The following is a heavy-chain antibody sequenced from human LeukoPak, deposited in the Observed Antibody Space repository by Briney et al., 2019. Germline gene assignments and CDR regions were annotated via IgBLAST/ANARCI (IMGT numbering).Heavy chain of an antibody. D-gene: IGHD2-2*01. CDR1: GYTFTGYY. J-gene: IGHJ6*03. Sequence: ASVKVSCKASGYTFTGYYMHWVRQAPGQGLEWMGWINPNSGGTNYAQKFQGRVTMTRDTSISTAYMELSRLRSDDTAVYYCARAGYCSSTSCFRHYYYYTDVWGKGTTVTVSS. CDR3: ARAGYCSSTSCFRHYYYYTDV. CDR2: INPNSGGT. V-gene: IGHV1-2*02.